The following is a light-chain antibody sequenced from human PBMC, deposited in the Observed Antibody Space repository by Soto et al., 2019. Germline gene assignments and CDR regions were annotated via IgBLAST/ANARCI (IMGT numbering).Light chain of an antibody. CDR2: DAS. V-gene: IGKV3-11*01. Sequence: EIVLTQSPATLSLSPGERATLSCRASHSVDIYLAWYQQKPGQAPRLLIYDASNRATGIPPRFSGSGSGTDFTLTISILEPEDFAVYYCQQRKYWPPITFGQGTRLDIK. CDR3: QQRKYWPPIT. CDR1: HSVDIY. J-gene: IGKJ5*01.